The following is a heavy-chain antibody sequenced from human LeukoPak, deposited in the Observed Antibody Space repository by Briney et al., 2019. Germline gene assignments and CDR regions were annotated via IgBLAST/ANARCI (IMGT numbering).Heavy chain of an antibody. CDR3: ARDQRGGTYSDY. J-gene: IGHJ4*02. CDR1: GFTFSNYY. CDR2: ISSSSTYI. Sequence: GGSLRLSCTTSGFTFSNYYMNWVRQAPGKGLEFVSSISSSSTYIYYADSVKGRFTISRDDAKNSLYLQMNSLRAEDTALYYCARDQRGGTYSDYWGQGTLVTVSS. V-gene: IGHV3-21*01. D-gene: IGHD1-26*01.